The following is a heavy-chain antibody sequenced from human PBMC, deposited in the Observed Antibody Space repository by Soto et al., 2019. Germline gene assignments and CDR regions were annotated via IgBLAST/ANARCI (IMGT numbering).Heavy chain of an antibody. CDR2: INAGNGNT. J-gene: IGHJ5*02. CDR3: ARDRERYCSGGSCYVLGYWFDP. CDR1: GYTFTSYA. D-gene: IGHD2-15*01. Sequence: ASVKVSCKASGYTFTSYAMHWVRQAPGQRLEWMGWINAGNGNTKYSQKFQGRVTITRDTSASTAYMELSSLRSEDTAVYYCARDRERYCSGGSCYVLGYWFDPWGQGTLVTVSS. V-gene: IGHV1-3*01.